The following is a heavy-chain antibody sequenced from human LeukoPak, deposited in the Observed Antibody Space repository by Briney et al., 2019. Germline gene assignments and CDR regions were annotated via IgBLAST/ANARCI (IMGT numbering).Heavy chain of an antibody. CDR2: IYTSGST. J-gene: IGHJ5*02. CDR1: GGSISSYY. D-gene: IGHD5-12*01. Sequence: PSETLSLTCTVSGGSISSYYWSWIRQPAGKGLEWIGRIYTSGSTNYNPSLKSRVTMSVDTSKNQFSLKLSSVTAADTAVYYCARAGMWLRFHWFDPWGQGTLVTASS. V-gene: IGHV4-4*07. CDR3: ARAGMWLRFHWFDP.